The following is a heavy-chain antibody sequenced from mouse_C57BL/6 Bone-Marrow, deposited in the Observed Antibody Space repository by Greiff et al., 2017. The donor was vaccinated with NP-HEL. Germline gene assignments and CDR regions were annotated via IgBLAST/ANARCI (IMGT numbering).Heavy chain of an antibody. J-gene: IGHJ4*01. Sequence: EVQLVESGGGLVQPKGSLKLSCAASGFSFNTYAMNWVRQAPGKGLEWVARIRSKSNNYATYYADSVKDRFTISRDDSESMLYLQMNNLKTEDTAMYYCVSPITTVVADYAMDYWGQGTSVTVSS. D-gene: IGHD1-1*01. CDR2: IRSKSNNYAT. CDR1: GFSFNTYA. V-gene: IGHV10-1*01. CDR3: VSPITTVVADYAMDY.